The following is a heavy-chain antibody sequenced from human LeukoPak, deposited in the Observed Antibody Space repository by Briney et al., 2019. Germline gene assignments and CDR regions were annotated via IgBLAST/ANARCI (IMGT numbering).Heavy chain of an antibody. J-gene: IGHJ4*02. CDR1: GYSFTSYW. Sequence: PGESLKISCKGSGYSFTSYWIGWVRQMPGKGLEWMGIIYPGDSDTRYSPSFQGQVTISADKSISTAYLQWSSLKASDTAMYYCARQERDFWSGYPTYFDYWGQGTLVTVSS. D-gene: IGHD3-3*01. CDR3: ARQERDFWSGYPTYFDY. V-gene: IGHV5-51*01. CDR2: IYPGDSDT.